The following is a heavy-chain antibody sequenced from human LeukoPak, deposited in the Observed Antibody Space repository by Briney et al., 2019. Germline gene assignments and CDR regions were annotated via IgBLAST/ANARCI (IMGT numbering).Heavy chain of an antibody. CDR3: AKSQLAATGLNDAFDI. V-gene: IGHV3-43*01. CDR2: ISRNGVAT. J-gene: IGHJ3*02. D-gene: IGHD6-13*01. Sequence: GGSLRLSCEASGLSIGDYTMHWVRQVPGKGLEWVSLISRNGVATKYADSVRGRFIVSRDNSTNSLYLQMNSLSTEDTALYYCAKSQLAATGLNDAFDIWGQGTMVTVSS. CDR1: GLSIGDYT.